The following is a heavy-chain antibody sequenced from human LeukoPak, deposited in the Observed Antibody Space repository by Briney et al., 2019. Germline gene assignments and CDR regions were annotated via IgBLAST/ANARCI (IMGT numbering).Heavy chain of an antibody. J-gene: IGHJ4*02. CDR3: ARKSGSSGYPFDY. CDR1: GFAFSSYS. V-gene: IGHV3-48*01. D-gene: IGHD3-22*01. Sequence: PGGSLRLSCAASGFAFSSYSMNWVRQAPGKELEWVSYITSSSSAIYYADSVKGRFTISRDNAKNSLYLQMNSLRAEDTAVYYCARKSGSSGYPFDYWGQRTVVTVSS. CDR2: ITSSSSAI.